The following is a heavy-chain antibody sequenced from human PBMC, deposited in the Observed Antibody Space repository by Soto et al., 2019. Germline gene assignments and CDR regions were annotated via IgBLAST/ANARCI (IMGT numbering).Heavy chain of an antibody. D-gene: IGHD3-16*01. V-gene: IGHV1-18*01. CDR1: GYIFVNYG. Sequence: QVQLVQSGDEVKKPGASVKVSCKASGYIFVNYGIAWVRQAPGQGLEWMGWISPYTGNTHSATKVQGRLTMTTDTSTSTADMDLGSRTSDDTAVYYCVKVDNYVTPTPQDVWGQGTTVTVSS. J-gene: IGHJ6*02. CDR3: VKVDNYVTPTPQDV. CDR2: ISPYTGNT.